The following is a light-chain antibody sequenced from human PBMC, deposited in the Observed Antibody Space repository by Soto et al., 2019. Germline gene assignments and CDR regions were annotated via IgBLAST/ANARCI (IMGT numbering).Light chain of an antibody. J-gene: IGKJ3*01. CDR1: QSVNLN. V-gene: IGKV3-15*01. CDR3: PRYKAWPRGN. Sequence: EIMMTQSPGTLSVSPGEGATLSCTASQSVNLNLAWYQQKPGQPPRLLLYGASTRATGIPVRLRGSGSGTELTITIRSLQSEHSAVYYCPRYKAWPRGNFGPGTKVEIK. CDR2: GAS.